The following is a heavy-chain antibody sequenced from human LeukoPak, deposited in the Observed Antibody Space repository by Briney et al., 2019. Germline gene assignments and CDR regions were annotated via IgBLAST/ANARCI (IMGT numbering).Heavy chain of an antibody. J-gene: IGHJ4*01. CDR1: GFTFSDYY. V-gene: IGHV3-11*04. CDR3: ARREPQGCSGTSCFAGPVGH. Sequence: GGSLRLSCAASGFTFSDYYMSWIRQAPGKGLEWVSYISSSGSTIYYADSVKGRFTISRDNSKNTLYLQMGSLRAEDTAVYYCARREPQGCSGTSCFAGPVGHWGQGTLVTVSS. CDR2: ISSSGSTI. D-gene: IGHD2-2*01.